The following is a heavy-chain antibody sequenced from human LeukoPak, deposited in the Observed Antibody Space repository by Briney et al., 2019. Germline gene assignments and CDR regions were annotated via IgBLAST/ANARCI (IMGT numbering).Heavy chain of an antibody. J-gene: IGHJ4*02. CDR1: GYTFTGYY. V-gene: IGHV1-2*02. D-gene: IGHD4-17*01. CDR3: ARAPRGDYATFDY. CDR2: INPNSGGT. Sequence: GASVKVSCKASGYTFTGYYMHWVRQAPGQGLEWMGWINPNSGGTNYPQKFQGRVTMTRDTSISTAYMELSRLRSDDTAVYYCARAPRGDYATFDYWGQGTLVTVSS.